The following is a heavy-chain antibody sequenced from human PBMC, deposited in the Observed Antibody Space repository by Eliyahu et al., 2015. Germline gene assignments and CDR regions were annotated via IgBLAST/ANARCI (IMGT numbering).Heavy chain of an antibody. CDR1: GFTFSSYS. D-gene: IGHD5-12*01. CDR2: ISSSSSYI. CDR3: ASGYSGYDTYFDY. Sequence: EVQLVESGGGLVKPGGSLRLSCAASGFTFSSYSMNWVRQAPGKGLEWVSSISSSSSYIYYADSVKGRFTISRDNAKNSLYLQMNSLRAEDTAVYYCASGYSGYDTYFDYWGQGTLVTVSS. J-gene: IGHJ4*02. V-gene: IGHV3-21*01.